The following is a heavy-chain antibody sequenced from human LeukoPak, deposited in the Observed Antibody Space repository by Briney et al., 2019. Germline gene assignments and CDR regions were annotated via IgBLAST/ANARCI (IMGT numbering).Heavy chain of an antibody. CDR2: IYSGDSDT. D-gene: IGHD3-22*01. V-gene: IGHV5-51*01. CDR3: ARRDSNSPFDY. CDR1: GYSFTTYW. J-gene: IGHJ4*02. Sequence: GESLKISCKGSGYSFTTYWIGWVRQMPGKGLEWMGIIYSGDSDTRYSPSFQGQVTISADKSISTAYLQWSSLQASDTAIYYCARRDSNSPFDYWGQGTLVTVSS.